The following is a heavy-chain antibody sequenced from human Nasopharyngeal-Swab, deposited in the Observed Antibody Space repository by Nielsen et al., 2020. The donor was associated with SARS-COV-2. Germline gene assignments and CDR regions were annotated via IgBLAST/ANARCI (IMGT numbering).Heavy chain of an antibody. CDR2: IYYSGST. CDR3: ARDIGTPAYPRYYYGMDV. V-gene: IGHV4-31*02. Sequence: WIRQLPGKGLEWIGYIYYSGSTYYNPSLKSRVTISVDTSKNQFSLKLSSVTAADTAVYYCARDIGTPAYPRYYYGMDVWGQGTTVTVSS. J-gene: IGHJ6*02. D-gene: IGHD1-1*01.